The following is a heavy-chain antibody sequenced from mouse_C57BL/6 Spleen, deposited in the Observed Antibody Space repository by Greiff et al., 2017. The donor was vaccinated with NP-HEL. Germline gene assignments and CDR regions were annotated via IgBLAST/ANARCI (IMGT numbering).Heavy chain of an antibody. D-gene: IGHD1-1*01. V-gene: IGHV14-4*01. CDR1: GFNIKDDY. J-gene: IGHJ3*01. Sequence: EVKLQQSGAELVRPGASVKLSCTASGFNIKDDYMHWVKQRPEQGLEWIGWIDPENGDTEYASKFQGKATITADTSSNTAYLQLSSLTSEDTAVYYCTPYYYGSRSAWFAYWGQGTLVTVSA. CDR3: TPYYYGSRSAWFAY. CDR2: IDPENGDT.